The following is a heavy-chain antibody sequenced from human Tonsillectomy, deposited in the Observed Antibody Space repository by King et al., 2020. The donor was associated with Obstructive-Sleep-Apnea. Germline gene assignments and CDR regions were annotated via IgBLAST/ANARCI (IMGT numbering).Heavy chain of an antibody. V-gene: IGHV3-74*01. CDR2: INSDGSST. Sequence: VQLVESGGGLVQPGGSLRLSCAASGFTFSSYWMHWVRQAPGKGLVWVSRINSDGSSTSYADSVKGRLTISRDNAKNTRYLQMNSLRAEDTAVYYCASGIVVVPAANDYWGQGTLVTVSS. CDR1: GFTFSSYW. CDR3: ASGIVVVPAANDY. J-gene: IGHJ4*02. D-gene: IGHD2-2*01.